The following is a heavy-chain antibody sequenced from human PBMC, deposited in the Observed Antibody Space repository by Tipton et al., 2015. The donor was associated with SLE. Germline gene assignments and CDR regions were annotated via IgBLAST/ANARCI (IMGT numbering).Heavy chain of an antibody. V-gene: IGHV4-59*08. Sequence: TLSLTCTVSGGSISSHYWSWIRQPPGKGLEWIGYIYYSGSTNYNPSLKSRVTISVDTSKNQFSLTLTSVTAADTAVYFCAKTLIHDAFDIWGRGTMVIVSS. J-gene: IGHJ3*02. CDR1: GGSISSHY. CDR3: AKTLIHDAFDI. CDR2: IYYSGST.